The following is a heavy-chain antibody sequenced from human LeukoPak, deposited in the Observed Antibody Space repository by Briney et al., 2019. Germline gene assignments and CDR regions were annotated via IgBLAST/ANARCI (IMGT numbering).Heavy chain of an antibody. D-gene: IGHD4/OR15-4a*01. CDR2: ISGDSAYI. CDR3: ARQVLWAFDI. Sequence: GGSLRLSCAASGFTFSTYNMNWVRQAPGKGLEWVSSISGDSAYIYYADSVKDRFTISRDNAENSLYLQMNSLRAEDTAVYYCARQVLWAFDIWGQGTMVTVSS. V-gene: IGHV3-21*01. J-gene: IGHJ3*02. CDR1: GFTFSTYN.